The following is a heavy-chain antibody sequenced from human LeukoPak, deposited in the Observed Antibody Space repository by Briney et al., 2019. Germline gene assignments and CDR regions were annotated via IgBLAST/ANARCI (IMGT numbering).Heavy chain of an antibody. CDR1: GLTFSRYG. Sequence: GGSLRLSCAACGLTFSRYGMHWARQAPGKGLEWVAFIRYDGSNKYYADSVKGRFTISRDNSKNTLYLQMNSLRADDTAVYYCAKLLSTVSTGDYWGQGTLVTVSS. V-gene: IGHV3-30*02. D-gene: IGHD4-17*01. J-gene: IGHJ4*02. CDR2: IRYDGSNK. CDR3: AKLLSTVSTGDY.